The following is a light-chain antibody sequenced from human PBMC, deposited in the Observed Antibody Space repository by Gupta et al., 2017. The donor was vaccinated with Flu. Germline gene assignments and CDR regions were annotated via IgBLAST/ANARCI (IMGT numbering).Light chain of an antibody. Sequence: SSELTQDPAASVALGQPVSITCQGDSLRRFSASWYQQKPGQAPVLVIYARKNRPSGIPDRFSGSTSGNTASLTIAGAQAEDEANYYCASRDSSGNQVVFGEGTKLTVL. J-gene: IGLJ2*01. CDR1: SLRRFS. CDR2: ARK. V-gene: IGLV3-19*01. CDR3: ASRDSSGNQVV.